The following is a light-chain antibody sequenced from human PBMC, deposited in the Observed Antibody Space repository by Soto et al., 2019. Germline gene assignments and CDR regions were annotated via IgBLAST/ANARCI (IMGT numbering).Light chain of an antibody. CDR1: QSVSSL. V-gene: IGKV1-5*03. J-gene: IGKJ1*01. Sequence: DIQMTQSPSTLSASVGDRVTITCRASQSVSSLLAWYQQKPGKAPKLLIYKASSLESGVPSRFSGSGSGTEFTLTISSLQPDDFATYYCQQYNSYSAWTFGQGTKVDIK. CDR3: QQYNSYSAWT. CDR2: KAS.